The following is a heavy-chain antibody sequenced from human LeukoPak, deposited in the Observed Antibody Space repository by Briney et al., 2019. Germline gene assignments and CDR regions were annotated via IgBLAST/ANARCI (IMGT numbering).Heavy chain of an antibody. V-gene: IGHV3-7*01. D-gene: IGHD5-12*01. J-gene: IGHJ4*02. CDR1: GLTFSTYW. Sequence: GSLRLSCAASGLTFSTYWMTWVRQAPGKGLEWVANINHDGSERYYVDSVRGRFTISRDNAKNSLYLQMNSLRAADTAVYYCARDRRSGYDFYYFDYWGQGTLVTVSS. CDR3: ARDRRSGYDFYYFDY. CDR2: INHDGSER.